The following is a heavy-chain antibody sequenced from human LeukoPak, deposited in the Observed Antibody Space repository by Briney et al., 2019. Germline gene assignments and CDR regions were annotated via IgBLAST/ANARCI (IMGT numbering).Heavy chain of an antibody. CDR1: GFTFSSYG. Sequence: GGSLRLSCAASGFTFSSYGMHWVRQAPGKGLEWVAFIRYDGSNKYYADSVKGRFTISRDNSKNTLYLQMNSLRAEDTAVYYCAKDSIVVVPAVGAFDYWGQGTLVTVSS. D-gene: IGHD2-2*01. CDR2: IRYDGSNK. CDR3: AKDSIVVVPAVGAFDY. V-gene: IGHV3-30*02. J-gene: IGHJ4*02.